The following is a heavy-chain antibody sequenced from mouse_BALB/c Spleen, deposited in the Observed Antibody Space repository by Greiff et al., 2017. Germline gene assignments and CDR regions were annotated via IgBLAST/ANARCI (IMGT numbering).Heavy chain of an antibody. CDR3: ASSPYYYGSSYDYAMDY. J-gene: IGHJ4*01. CDR2: IWGDGST. V-gene: IGHV2-6-7*01. CDR1: GFSLTGYG. D-gene: IGHD1-1*01. Sequence: QVQLKESGPGLVAPSQSLSITCTVSGFSLTGYGVNWVRQPPGKGLEWLGMIWGDGSTDYNSALKSRLSISKDNSKSQVFLKMNSLQTDDTARYYCASSPYYYGSSYDYAMDYWGQGTSVTVSS.